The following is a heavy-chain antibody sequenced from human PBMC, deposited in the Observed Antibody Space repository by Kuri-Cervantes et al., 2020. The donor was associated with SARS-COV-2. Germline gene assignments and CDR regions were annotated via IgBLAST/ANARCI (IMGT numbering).Heavy chain of an antibody. CDR2: INPNSGGT. J-gene: IGHJ6*02. CDR1: GYTFTGYY. V-gene: IGHV1-2*02. D-gene: IGHD1-26*01. Sequence: ASVKVSCKASGYTFTGYYMHWVRQAPGQGLEWMGWINPNSGGTNYAQKFQGRVTMTRDTSISTAYMELSSLRSEDTAVYYCARSWWELLAGRGYYYYGMDVWGQGTTVTVSS. CDR3: ARSWWELLAGRGYYYYGMDV.